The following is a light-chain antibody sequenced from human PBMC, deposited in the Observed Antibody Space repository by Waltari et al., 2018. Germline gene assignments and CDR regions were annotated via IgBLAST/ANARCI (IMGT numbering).Light chain of an antibody. CDR3: QQSYSKPYT. Sequence: DIQMTQSPSSLSASVGDRVIITCRASQSISTYVNWYQQEPGKAPKVLIYTASTLQSGVPSRFSGSGSGTDFTLIINSLQPEDFGTYYCQQSYSKPYTFGQGTKLEFK. CDR2: TAS. V-gene: IGKV1-39*01. CDR1: QSISTY. J-gene: IGKJ2*01.